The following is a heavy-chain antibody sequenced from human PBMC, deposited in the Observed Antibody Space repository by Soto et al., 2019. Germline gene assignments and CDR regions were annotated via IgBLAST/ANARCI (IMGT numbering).Heavy chain of an antibody. D-gene: IGHD2-15*01. V-gene: IGHV4-34*01. Sequence: QVKPQQWCAGLLKPSETLSLTCAVYSGSFSSYYWSWIRQSPVKGLESIGKISHRGSPVYNPSLKRPVNMSEDTCKKQFYLKLSSVIAADTAVYYCLGWLNGNWVAPWGQGTLVTVSS. CDR1: SGSFSSYY. J-gene: IGHJ5*02. CDR2: ISHRGSP. CDR3: LGWLNGNWVAP.